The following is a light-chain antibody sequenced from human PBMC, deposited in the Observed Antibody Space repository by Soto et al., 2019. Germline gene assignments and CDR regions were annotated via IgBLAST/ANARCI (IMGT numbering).Light chain of an antibody. CDR3: HQYNNWPQT. CDR1: ESVSSN. J-gene: IGKJ2*01. Sequence: EIVMTQSPATLSVSPGERATLSCRASESVSSNLAWYQQKPGQAPRLLIYGTSTRATGIPARFSGSGPGTESTPTTSSLQAEDFAVHYWHQYNNWPQTLGQGTKRETK. CDR2: GTS. V-gene: IGKV3-15*01.